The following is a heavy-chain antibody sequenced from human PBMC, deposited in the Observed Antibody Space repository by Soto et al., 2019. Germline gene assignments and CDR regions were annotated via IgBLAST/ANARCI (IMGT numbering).Heavy chain of an antibody. D-gene: IGHD3-10*01. CDR3: VRDLNYGLYYFDH. CDR1: GYSISAGCY. V-gene: IGHV4-38-2*02. J-gene: IGHJ4*02. Sequence: SETLSLTCTVSGYSISAGCYWGWIRQPPGKELEWIGSMYPTGSTYYNPSLKSRVTISIDTSKNQFSLKLTSVTAADTAVYYCVRDLNYGLYYFDHWGQGTLVTVSS. CDR2: MYPTGST.